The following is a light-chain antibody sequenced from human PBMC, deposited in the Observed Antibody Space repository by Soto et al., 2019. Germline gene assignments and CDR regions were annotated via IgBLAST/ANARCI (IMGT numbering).Light chain of an antibody. CDR2: AAS. V-gene: IGKV1-17*02. CDR1: QDINNY. J-gene: IGKJ5*01. Sequence: DIQMTQSPSSLSASVGDRGTITCQASQDINNYLNWYQQKPGKAPNLLIYAASTLQSGVPSRFRGSGSGTEFTLTVSNLKPEDFATYYCQQLNSYPLTFGQGTRLEIK. CDR3: QQLNSYPLT.